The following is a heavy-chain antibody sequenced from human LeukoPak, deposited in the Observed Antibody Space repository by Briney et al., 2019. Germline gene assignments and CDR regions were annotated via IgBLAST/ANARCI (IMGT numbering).Heavy chain of an antibody. Sequence: GGSLRLSCAASGFTFSSYGMHWVRQAPGKGLEWVAGVSYDGSNKYYADSVKGRFTISRDNSKNTLYLQMNSLRAEDTAVYYCGKDYMYQLPIDYWGQGIPVTVSS. CDR1: GFTFSSYG. CDR2: VSYDGSNK. V-gene: IGHV3-30*18. J-gene: IGHJ4*02. CDR3: GKDYMYQLPIDY. D-gene: IGHD2-2*01.